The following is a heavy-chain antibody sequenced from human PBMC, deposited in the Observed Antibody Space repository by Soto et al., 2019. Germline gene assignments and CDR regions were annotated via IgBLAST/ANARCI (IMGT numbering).Heavy chain of an antibody. CDR1: GFSFSSSE. CDR2: ISIDGSRK. CDR3: TRGPTRGAFDI. J-gene: IGHJ3*02. V-gene: IGHV3-30*03. Sequence: PGGSLKLSCVASGFSFSSSEIHWVRQAPGKGLEWVAHISIDGSRKYYADSVKGRFTVSRENSKNTLYLQINSLRPEEAALYYCTRGPTRGAFDIWGQGTMVPVSS.